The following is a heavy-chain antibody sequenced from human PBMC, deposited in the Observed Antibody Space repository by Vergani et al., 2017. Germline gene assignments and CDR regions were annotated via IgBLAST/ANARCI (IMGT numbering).Heavy chain of an antibody. CDR3: ARAASKVVVPAAMYNWFDP. J-gene: IGHJ5*02. V-gene: IGHV3-30*02. CDR2: IRYDGSNK. CDR1: GFTFSSYG. Sequence: QVQLVESGGGVVQPGGSLRLSCAASGFTFSSYGMHWVRQAPGKGLEWVAYIRYDGSNKYYADSVKGRFTISRDNSKNTLYLQMNSLRAEDTAVYYCARAASKVVVPAAMYNWFDPWGQGTLVTVSS. D-gene: IGHD2-2*01.